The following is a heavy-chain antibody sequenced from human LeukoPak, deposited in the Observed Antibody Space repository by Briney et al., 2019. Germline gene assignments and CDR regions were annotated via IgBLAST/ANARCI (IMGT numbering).Heavy chain of an antibody. CDR3: ARGQVDFDY. CDR2: INHSGST. CDR1: GGSFSGYY. J-gene: IGHJ4*02. Sequence: PSETLSLTCAVYGGSFSGYYWSWIRQPPGKGLEWIGEINHSGSTNYNPSLKSRVTISVDTSKNQFSLKLSSVTAADTAVYYCARGQVDFDYWGQGTLVTVSS. V-gene: IGHV4-34*01.